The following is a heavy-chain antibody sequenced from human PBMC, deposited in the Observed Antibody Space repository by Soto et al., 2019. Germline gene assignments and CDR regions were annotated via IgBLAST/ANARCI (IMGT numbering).Heavy chain of an antibody. J-gene: IGHJ4*02. CDR3: TIQNARGVPDY. D-gene: IGHD3-10*01. Sequence: GGSLRLSCAASGFPFSNAWMNWVRQAPGKGLEWVGRIKSKTDGGTTDYAAPVKGRFTISRDDSKNTLYLQMNSLKTEDTAVYYCTIQNARGVPDYWGQGTLVTVSS. CDR2: IKSKTDGGTT. CDR1: GFPFSNAW. V-gene: IGHV3-15*07.